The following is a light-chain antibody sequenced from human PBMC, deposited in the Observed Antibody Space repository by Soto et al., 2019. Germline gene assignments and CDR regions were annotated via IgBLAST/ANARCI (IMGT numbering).Light chain of an antibody. Sequence: DIVMTQSPLSLPVSPGEPASISCRSSQSLLHRNGYHYLDWYLQRPGQSPQLLIHLASNRASGVPDRISGSGSGTDFTLKISRVEAEDVAVYYCMQALQTPLTFGGGTKVEIK. CDR3: MQALQTPLT. CDR1: QSLLHRNGYHY. CDR2: LAS. J-gene: IGKJ4*01. V-gene: IGKV2-28*01.